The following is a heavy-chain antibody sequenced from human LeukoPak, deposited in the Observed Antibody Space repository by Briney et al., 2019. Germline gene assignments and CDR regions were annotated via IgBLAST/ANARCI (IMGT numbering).Heavy chain of an antibody. CDR3: AVGRDIRVAGPGGYFDY. D-gene: IGHD6-19*01. CDR1: GFTFSSYW. CDR2: IKQDGSEK. V-gene: IGHV3-7*01. J-gene: IGHJ4*02. Sequence: GGSLRLSCAASGFTFSSYWMSWVRQAPGKGLEWVANIKQDGSEKYYVDSVKGRFTISRDNAENSLYLQMISLRAEDTAVYYCAVGRDIRVAGPGGYFDYWGQGTLVAVSS.